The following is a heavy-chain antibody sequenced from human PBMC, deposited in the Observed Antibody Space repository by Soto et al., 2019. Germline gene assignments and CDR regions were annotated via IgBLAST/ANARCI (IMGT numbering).Heavy chain of an antibody. CDR3: ARHPPRYCSSTSCYAVYYFDF. J-gene: IGHJ4*02. V-gene: IGHV4-61*07. Sequence: QXPXKGLERIGYIYSSGSTNYNPSLKSRVTISVDTSENQFSLKLSSVTAADTAVYYCARHPPRYCSSTSCYAVYYFDFWGQGTLVTVSS. CDR2: IYSSGST. D-gene: IGHD2-2*01.